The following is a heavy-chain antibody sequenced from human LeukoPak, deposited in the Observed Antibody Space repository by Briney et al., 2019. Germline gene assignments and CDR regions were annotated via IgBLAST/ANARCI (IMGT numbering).Heavy chain of an antibody. CDR2: IIPIFGTA. Sequence: SVKVSCKASGGTFSSYAISWVRQAPGQGLEWMGGIIPIFGTANYAQKFQGRVTITTDESTSTAYMELSSQRSEDTAVYYCARSGRFLESYYFDYWGQGTLVTVSS. CDR3: ARSGRFLESYYFDY. D-gene: IGHD3-3*01. CDR1: GGTFSSYA. J-gene: IGHJ4*02. V-gene: IGHV1-69*05.